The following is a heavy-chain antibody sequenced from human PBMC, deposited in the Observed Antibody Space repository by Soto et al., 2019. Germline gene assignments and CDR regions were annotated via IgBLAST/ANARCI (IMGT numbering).Heavy chain of an antibody. J-gene: IGHJ6*03. V-gene: IGHV4-39*02. CDR2: IYYSGST. CDR3: AREVVPAVGIELGYYYYMDV. Sequence: SETLSLTCTVSGGSISSSSYYWGWIRQPPGKGLEWIGSIYYSGSTYYNPSLKSRVTISVDTSKNQFSLKLSSVTAADTAVYYCAREVVPAVGIELGYYYYMDVWGEGTTVTVSS. D-gene: IGHD2-2*01. CDR1: GGSISSSSYY.